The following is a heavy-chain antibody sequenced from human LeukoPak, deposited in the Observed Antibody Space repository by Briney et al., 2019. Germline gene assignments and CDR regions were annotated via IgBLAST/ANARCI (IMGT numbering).Heavy chain of an antibody. V-gene: IGHV1-18*01. D-gene: IGHD2-15*01. CDR1: GYTFPSYC. J-gene: IGHJ4*02. CDR2: ISAYNGNT. CDR3: ARLPLGYCSGGSCYFVDY. Sequence: ASVKVPYKASGYTFPSYCISWVRQAPAQGLEWVGWISAYNGNTNYAQKLRGRVTMTTDTSTSTAYMELRSLRSDDTAVYCCARLPLGYCSGGSCYFVDYWGQGTLVTVSS.